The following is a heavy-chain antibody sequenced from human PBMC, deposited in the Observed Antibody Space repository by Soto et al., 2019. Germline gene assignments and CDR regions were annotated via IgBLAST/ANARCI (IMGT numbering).Heavy chain of an antibody. Sequence: LRLSCAASAFTFSSYGMHWVRQAPGKGLEWVAVIWYDGSNKYYADSVKGRFTISRDNSKNTLYLQMNSLRAEDTAVYYCARSPRYCSSTSCFSMDVWGQGTTVTVSS. D-gene: IGHD2-2*01. J-gene: IGHJ6*02. CDR3: ARSPRYCSSTSCFSMDV. V-gene: IGHV3-33*01. CDR2: IWYDGSNK. CDR1: AFTFSSYG.